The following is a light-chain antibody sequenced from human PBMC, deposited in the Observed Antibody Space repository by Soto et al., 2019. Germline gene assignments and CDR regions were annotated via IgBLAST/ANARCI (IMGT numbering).Light chain of an antibody. V-gene: IGLV2-11*01. CDR1: SSDVGRYNY. Sequence: QSALTQPRSVSWAPGQSVTISCTGTSSDVGRYNYVSWYQHHPGTAPKVMIYDVSERPSGVPDRFSGSKSGNTASLTISGLQAEDEADYYCCSYAGSPRFVFGTGTKVTVL. CDR3: CSYAGSPRFV. CDR2: DVS. J-gene: IGLJ1*01.